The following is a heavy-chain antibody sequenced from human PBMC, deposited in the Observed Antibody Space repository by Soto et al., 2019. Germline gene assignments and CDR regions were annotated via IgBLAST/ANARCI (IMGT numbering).Heavy chain of an antibody. J-gene: IGHJ4*02. V-gene: IGHV3-23*01. Sequence: GGCLGLSCAASGLTFSGDAMSWVRQAPGEGLEWVSAISGSGGSTYYADSVKGRFTISRDNSKNTLYLQMNSLRAEDTAVYYCAKARAQYYDFWSGYPVDYWGQGT. D-gene: IGHD3-3*01. CDR2: ISGSGGST. CDR1: GLTFSGDA. CDR3: AKARAQYYDFWSGYPVDY.